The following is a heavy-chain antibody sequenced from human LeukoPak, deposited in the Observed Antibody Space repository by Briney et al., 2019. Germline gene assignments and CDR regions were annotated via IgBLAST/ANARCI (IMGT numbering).Heavy chain of an antibody. V-gene: IGHV1-46*01. Sequence: GASVKASCKASGYTFTSYYMHWVRQAPGQGLEWMGIINPSGGSTSYAQKFQGRVTMTRDMSTSTAYMELSSLRSEDTAVYYCARSRETGIQPGAFDYWGQGTLVTVSS. J-gene: IGHJ4*02. CDR1: GYTFTSYY. CDR2: INPSGGST. CDR3: ARSRETGIQPGAFDY. D-gene: IGHD2-2*02.